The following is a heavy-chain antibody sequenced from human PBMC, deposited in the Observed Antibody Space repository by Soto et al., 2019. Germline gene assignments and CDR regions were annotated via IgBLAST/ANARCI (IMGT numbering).Heavy chain of an antibody. CDR2: ISVYNGNT. Sequence: ASVKVSCKASGYTFSSSSISWVRQAPGQGLECMGWISVYNGNTNYAQTLQGRVTMSTDTSTGTAYMELRSLRSDDTAVYYCAKDNSHYGGNFVFDYWGQGTLVTVS. CDR3: AKDNSHYGGNFVFDY. J-gene: IGHJ4*02. D-gene: IGHD4-17*01. CDR1: GYTFSSSS. V-gene: IGHV1-18*01.